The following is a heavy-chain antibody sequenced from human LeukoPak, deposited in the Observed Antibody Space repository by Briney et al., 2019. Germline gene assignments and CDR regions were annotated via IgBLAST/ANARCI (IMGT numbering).Heavy chain of an antibody. CDR3: ARVSYYYGSGSYNNWFDP. J-gene: IGHJ5*02. CDR1: GGSFNRNA. CDR2: IIPMFPTP. D-gene: IGHD3-10*01. Sequence: GASVKVSCKASGGSFNRNAVSWVRQAPGQGHEWMGGIIPMFPTPNYAQKFQDRVTITADESTTTVYMELSSLRSEDTAVYYCARVSYYYGSGSYNNWFDPWGQGTLVTVSS. V-gene: IGHV1-69*13.